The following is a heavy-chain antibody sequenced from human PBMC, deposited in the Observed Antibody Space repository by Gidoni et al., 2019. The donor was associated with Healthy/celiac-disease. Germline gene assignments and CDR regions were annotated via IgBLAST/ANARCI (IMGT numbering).Heavy chain of an antibody. J-gene: IGHJ4*02. CDR1: GYTFTSYA. CDR2: INAGNGNT. CDR3: ARDQTFVEWELLTHPTWNFDY. D-gene: IGHD1-26*01. Sequence: QVQLVQSGAEVKKPGASVKVSCKASGYTFTSYAMHWVRQAPGQRLEWMGWINAGNGNTKYSQKFQGRVTITRDTSASTAYMELSSLRSEDTVVYYCARDQTFVEWELLTHPTWNFDYWGQGTLVTVSS. V-gene: IGHV1-3*01.